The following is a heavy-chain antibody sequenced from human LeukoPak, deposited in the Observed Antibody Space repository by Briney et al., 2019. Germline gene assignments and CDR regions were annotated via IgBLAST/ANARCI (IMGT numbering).Heavy chain of an antibody. Sequence: GGSLRLSCAASGFTFSSYAMSWVRQAPGKGLEWVSYISPSSTRIDYAASVRGRFTISRDNAKSSLYLQVNSLRAEDTAVYYCARMNYVSSGWGAPFDDWGQGTLVTVSS. J-gene: IGHJ4*02. D-gene: IGHD1-7*01. V-gene: IGHV3-48*04. CDR3: ARMNYVSSGWGAPFDD. CDR2: ISPSSTRI. CDR1: GFTFSSYA.